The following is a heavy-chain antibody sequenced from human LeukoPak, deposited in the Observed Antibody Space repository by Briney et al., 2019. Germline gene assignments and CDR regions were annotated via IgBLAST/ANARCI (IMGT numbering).Heavy chain of an antibody. CDR3: ARDRGDYSGDPGYFDY. CDR2: VHSSGST. V-gene: IGHV4-31*03. J-gene: IGHJ4*02. D-gene: IGHD4-23*01. Sequence: PSQTLSLTCSVSGGSVSSDTGGYYWTWIRQRPGKGLEWIGNVHSSGSTSYNPPLRSRLSISRDRSKNQFSLKLTSVTAADTAFYYCARDRGDYSGDPGYFDYWGQGPLVTVSS. CDR1: GGSVSSDTGGYY.